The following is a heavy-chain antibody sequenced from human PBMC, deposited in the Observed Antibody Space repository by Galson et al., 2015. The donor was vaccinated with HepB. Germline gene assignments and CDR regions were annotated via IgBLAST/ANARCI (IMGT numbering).Heavy chain of an antibody. CDR3: ARQWLGPPESPFDI. CDR2: INPNSGGT. D-gene: IGHD6-19*01. V-gene: IGHV1-2*05. Sequence: SVKVSCKASGYTFTGYYMHWVRQAPGQGLEWMGRINPNSGGTNYAQKFQGRVTMTRDTSISTAYMELSRLRSDDTVVYYCARQWLGPPESPFDIWGQGTMVTVSS. J-gene: IGHJ3*02. CDR1: GYTFTGYY.